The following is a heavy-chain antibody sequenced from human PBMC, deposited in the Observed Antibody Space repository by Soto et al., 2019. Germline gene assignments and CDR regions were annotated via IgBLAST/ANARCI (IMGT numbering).Heavy chain of an antibody. J-gene: IGHJ4*02. CDR1: GFTFSSYG. CDR3: AKDSSPGYDSSGYDFDY. Sequence: GGSLRLSCAASGFTFSSYGMHWVRQAPGKGLEWVAVISYDGSNKYYADSVKGRFTISRDNSKNTLYLQMNSLRAEDTAVYYCAKDSSPGYDSSGYDFDYWGQGTLVTVSS. D-gene: IGHD3-22*01. V-gene: IGHV3-30*18. CDR2: ISYDGSNK.